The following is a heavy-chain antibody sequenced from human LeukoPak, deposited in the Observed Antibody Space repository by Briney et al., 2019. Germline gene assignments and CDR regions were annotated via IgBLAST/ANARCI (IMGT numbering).Heavy chain of an antibody. D-gene: IGHD4-17*01. CDR2: IIPIFGTA. V-gene: IGHV1-69*06. Sequence: SVKVSCKASGGTFSSYAISWVRQAPGQGLEWTGGIIPIFGTANYAQKFQGRVTITADKSTSTAYMELSSLRSEDTAVYYCQLYGDYQYYFDYWGQGTLVTVSS. J-gene: IGHJ4*02. CDR1: GGTFSSYA. CDR3: QLYGDYQYYFDY.